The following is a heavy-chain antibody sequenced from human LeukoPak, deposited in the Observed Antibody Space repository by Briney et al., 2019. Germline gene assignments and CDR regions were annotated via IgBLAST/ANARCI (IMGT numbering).Heavy chain of an antibody. J-gene: IGHJ4*02. D-gene: IGHD5-18*01. CDR2: IFYSGAT. V-gene: IGHV4-39*01. Sequence: PSETLSLTCTVSSDSISSSTSYWGWIRQPPGKGLEYIGSIFYSGATYYNPSLKSRVTLSVDMSKNQFSLKLSSVTAADTAVYYCARSRGTTLVTRFDYWGQGTLVTVSS. CDR1: SDSISSSTSY. CDR3: ARSRGTTLVTRFDY.